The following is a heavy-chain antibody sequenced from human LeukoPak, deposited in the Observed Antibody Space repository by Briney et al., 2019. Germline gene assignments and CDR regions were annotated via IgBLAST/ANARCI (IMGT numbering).Heavy chain of an antibody. CDR1: GFTFSSYS. J-gene: IGHJ4*02. CDR3: ARDPRRLGGL. CDR2: ISSSSSYI. Sequence: TGGSLRLSCAASGFTFSSYSMNWVRQAPGKGLEWVSSISSSSSYIYYADSVKGRFTISRDNAKNSLYLQMNSLRAEDTAVYYCARDPRRLGGLWGQGTLVTVSS. D-gene: IGHD3-16*01. V-gene: IGHV3-21*01.